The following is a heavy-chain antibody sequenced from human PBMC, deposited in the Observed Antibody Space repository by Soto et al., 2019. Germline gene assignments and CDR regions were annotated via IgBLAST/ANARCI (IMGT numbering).Heavy chain of an antibody. CDR2: IYYSGST. Sequence: PSETLSLTCTVSGGSICSYYWSWIRQPPGKGLEWIGYIYYSGSTNYNPSLKSRVTISVDTSKNQFSLKLSSVTAADTAVYYCAREYSSGWYFDYWGQGTLVTVSS. J-gene: IGHJ4*02. CDR1: GGSICSYY. CDR3: AREYSSGWYFDY. V-gene: IGHV4-59*01. D-gene: IGHD6-19*01.